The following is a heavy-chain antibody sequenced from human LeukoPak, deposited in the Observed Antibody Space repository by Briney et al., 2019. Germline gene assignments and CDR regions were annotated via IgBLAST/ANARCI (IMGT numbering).Heavy chain of an antibody. Sequence: PGGSPRLSCAASGFTFSSYWMSWVRQAPGKGLEWVANIKQDGSEKYYVDSVKGRFTISRDNAKNSLYLQMNSLRAEDTAVYYCARDLGYCSGGSCPNWFDPWGQGTLVTVSS. CDR1: GFTFSSYW. CDR2: IKQDGSEK. D-gene: IGHD2-15*01. J-gene: IGHJ5*02. CDR3: ARDLGYCSGGSCPNWFDP. V-gene: IGHV3-7*01.